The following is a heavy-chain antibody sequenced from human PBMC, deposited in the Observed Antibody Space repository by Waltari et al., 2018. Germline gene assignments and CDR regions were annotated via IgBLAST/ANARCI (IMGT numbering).Heavy chain of an antibody. J-gene: IGHJ5*02. CDR2: IIPILGIA. Sequence: QVQLVQSGAEVKKPGSSVKVSCKASGGTFSSYAISWVRQAPGQGLEWMGGIIPILGIANYAQKFQGRVTITADKSTSTAYMELSSLRAEDTAVYYCASLPYYYDSSGPQSNWFDPWGQGTLVTVSS. CDR3: ASLPYYYDSSGPQSNWFDP. D-gene: IGHD3-22*01. V-gene: IGHV1-69*10. CDR1: GGTFSSYA.